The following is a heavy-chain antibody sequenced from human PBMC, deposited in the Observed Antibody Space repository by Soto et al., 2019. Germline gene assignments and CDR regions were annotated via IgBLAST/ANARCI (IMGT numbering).Heavy chain of an antibody. J-gene: IGHJ6*02. CDR3: ARAPGKTGTTHYGMDV. CDR1: GFTFSSYA. CDR2: ISYDGSNK. V-gene: IGHV3-30-3*01. Sequence: WGSLRLSCAASGFTFSSYAMHWVRQDPGKGLEWVAVISYDGSNKYYADSVKGRFTISRDNSKNTLYLQMNSLRAEDTAVYYCARAPGKTGTTHYGMDVWGQGTTVTVSS. D-gene: IGHD1-7*01.